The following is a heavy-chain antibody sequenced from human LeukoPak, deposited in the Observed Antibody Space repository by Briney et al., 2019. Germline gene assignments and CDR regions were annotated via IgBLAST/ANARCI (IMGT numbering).Heavy chain of an antibody. V-gene: IGHV1-8*01. CDR3: ARGLSGGSCYSCSNWFDP. CDR2: MNPNSGNT. CDR1: GYTFTSYD. J-gene: IGHJ5*02. D-gene: IGHD2-15*01. Sequence: GASVKVSCKASGYTFTSYDINWVRQATGQGLEWMGWMNPNSGNTGYAQKFQGRVTMTRNTSISTAYMELSSPRSEDTAVYYCARGLSGGSCYSCSNWFDPWGQGTLVTVSS.